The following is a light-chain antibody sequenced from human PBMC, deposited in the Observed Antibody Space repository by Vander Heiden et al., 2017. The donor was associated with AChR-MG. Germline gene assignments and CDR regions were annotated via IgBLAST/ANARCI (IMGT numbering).Light chain of an antibody. CDR2: KDN. J-gene: IGLJ2*01. CDR1: GGSHVSNY. CDR3: QSYDDTNHGV. Sequence: NFVLTPPLSVSESPGQTVTLSPPRTGGSHVSNYVLWDQQHPGSAPTTVIFKDNHRPSGVPDRFSGSIDSSANAASLIISGLKTEDEDDYYCQSYDDTNHGVFGGGTKLTVL. V-gene: IGLV6-57*03.